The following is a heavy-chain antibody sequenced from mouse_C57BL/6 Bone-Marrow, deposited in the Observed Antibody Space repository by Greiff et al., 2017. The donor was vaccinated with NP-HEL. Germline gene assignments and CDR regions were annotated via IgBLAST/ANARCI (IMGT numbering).Heavy chain of an antibody. V-gene: IGHV1-64*01. CDR1: GYAFTSYW. Sequence: QVQLQQSGPELVKPGASVKISCKASGYAFTSYWMHWVKQRPGQGLEWIGMIHPNSGSTNYNEKFKSKATLTVDKSSSTAYMQLNSLTSEDSAVYDCARGGLLFDYWGQGTTLTVSS. CDR2: IHPNSGST. CDR3: ARGGLLFDY. D-gene: IGHD3-3*01. J-gene: IGHJ2*01.